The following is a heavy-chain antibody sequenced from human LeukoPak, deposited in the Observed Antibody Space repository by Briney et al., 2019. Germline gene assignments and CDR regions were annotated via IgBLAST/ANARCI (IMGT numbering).Heavy chain of an antibody. D-gene: IGHD4-17*01. CDR2: INPSGGST. J-gene: IGHJ4*02. CDR1: GYTFTSYY. Sequence: ASVKVSCKASGYTFTSYYMHWVRQAPGQGLEWMGIINPSGGSTSYAQKLQGRVTMTRDTSTSTVYMELSSLRSEATAVYYCARDTYGDYGYYWGQGTLVTVSS. V-gene: IGHV1-46*01. CDR3: ARDTYGDYGYY.